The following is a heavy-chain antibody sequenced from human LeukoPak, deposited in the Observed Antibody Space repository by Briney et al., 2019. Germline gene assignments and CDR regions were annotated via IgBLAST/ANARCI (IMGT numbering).Heavy chain of an antibody. CDR1: GYTFTGYY. Sequence: ASVKVSCKASGYTFTGYYIHWVRQAPGQGLEWMGWINPNSGGTNYAQKFQGRVTMTRDTSMSTAYMELSGLRSDDAAVYYCSRDSGYCSGGSCWYFDFWGQGTLVTVSA. CDR2: INPNSGGT. CDR3: SRDSGYCSGGSCWYFDF. V-gene: IGHV1-2*02. J-gene: IGHJ4*02. D-gene: IGHD2-15*01.